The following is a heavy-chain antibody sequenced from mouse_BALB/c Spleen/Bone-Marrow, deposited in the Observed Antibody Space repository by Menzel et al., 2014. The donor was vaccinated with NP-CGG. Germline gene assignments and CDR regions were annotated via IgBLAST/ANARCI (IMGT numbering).Heavy chain of an antibody. D-gene: IGHD2-3*01. CDR3: ARLGYYRGFAY. CDR2: INPDSSTI. CDR1: GFDFSGFW. Sequence: EVKLQESGGGLVQPGRSLKLSCAASGFDFSGFWMGWVRQAPGKGLEWIGEINPDSSTINYTPSLKDRFIISRDNAKNTLYLQMSKVRSEDTALYYCARLGYYRGFAYWGQGTLVTVSA. J-gene: IGHJ3*01. V-gene: IGHV4-1*02.